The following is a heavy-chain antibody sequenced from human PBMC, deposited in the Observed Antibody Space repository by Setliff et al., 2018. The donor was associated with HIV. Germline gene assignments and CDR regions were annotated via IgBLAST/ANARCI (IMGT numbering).Heavy chain of an antibody. CDR2: ISAYNGNT. Sequence: ASVKVSCKASGYTFSSYGITWVRQAPGQGLEWVGWISAYNGNTNYAQKVQGRVIMTTDISTSTAYMELRSLRSDDTAVYYCARDLSGWYYFDYWGQGTLVTVSS. J-gene: IGHJ4*02. D-gene: IGHD6-19*01. CDR3: ARDLSGWYYFDY. CDR1: GYTFSSYG. V-gene: IGHV1-18*01.